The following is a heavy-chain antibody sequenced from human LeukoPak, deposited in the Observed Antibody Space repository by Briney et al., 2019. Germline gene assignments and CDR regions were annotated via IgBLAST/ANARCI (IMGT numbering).Heavy chain of an antibody. CDR3: AREAGTGEY. CDR1: GFTFSNYW. Sequence: PGGSLRLSCAASGFTFSNYWMSWVRQAPGKGLEWVANIKQDGSEKYYVDSVKGGFTISRDNAKNSLYLQMNSLRAEDTALYYCAREAGTGEYWGQGTLVTVSS. V-gene: IGHV3-7*01. CDR2: IKQDGSEK. J-gene: IGHJ4*02. D-gene: IGHD6-19*01.